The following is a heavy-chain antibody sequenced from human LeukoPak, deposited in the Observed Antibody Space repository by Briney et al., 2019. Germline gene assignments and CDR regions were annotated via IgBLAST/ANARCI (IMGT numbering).Heavy chain of an antibody. D-gene: IGHD3-22*01. Sequence: SETLSLTCAVSGGSISSSNWWSWVRQPPGKGLEWIGEIYHSGSTNYNPSLKSRVTISVDKSKNQFSLKLSSVTAADTAVYYCARAPGTGYYDSSGSTPWDDYWGQGTLVTVSS. J-gene: IGHJ4*02. V-gene: IGHV4-4*02. CDR2: IYHSGST. CDR3: ARAPGTGYYDSSGSTPWDDY. CDR1: GGSISSSNW.